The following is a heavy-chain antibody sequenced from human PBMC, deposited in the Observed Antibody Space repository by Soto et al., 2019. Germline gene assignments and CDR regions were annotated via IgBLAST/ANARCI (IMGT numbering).Heavy chain of an antibody. D-gene: IGHD1-7*01. Sequence: QVQLVQSGAEVKKPGSSVKVSCKASGGTFSSYAISWVRQAPGQGLEWMGGITPIFGTANYAQKFQGRVTITADESTSTAYMELSSLRSEDTAVYYCARVRIGTTSYYFDYWGQGTLVTVSS. CDR3: ARVRIGTTSYYFDY. J-gene: IGHJ4*02. CDR2: ITPIFGTA. V-gene: IGHV1-69*12. CDR1: GGTFSSYA.